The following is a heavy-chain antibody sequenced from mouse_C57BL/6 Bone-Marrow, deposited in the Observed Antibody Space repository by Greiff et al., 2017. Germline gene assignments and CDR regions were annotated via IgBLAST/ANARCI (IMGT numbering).Heavy chain of an antibody. CDR1: GYTFTSYW. J-gene: IGHJ4*01. V-gene: IGHV1-61*01. CDR3: ARSNDVRYYAMDY. CDR2: IYPSDSET. Sequence: QVQLQQPGAELVRPGSSVKLSCKASGYTFTSYWMDWVKQRPGQGLEWIGNIYPSDSETHYNQKFKDKATLTVDKSSSTAYMQLSSLTSEASAVYYCARSNDVRYYAMDYWGQGTSVTVSS. D-gene: IGHD2-12*01.